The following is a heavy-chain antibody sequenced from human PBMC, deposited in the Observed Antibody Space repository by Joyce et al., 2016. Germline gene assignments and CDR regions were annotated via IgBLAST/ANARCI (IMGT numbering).Heavy chain of an antibody. J-gene: IGHJ5*02. CDR3: ARCEVAAPSGWFDP. CDR1: GGSVNSGDYY. V-gene: IGHV4-31*03. Sequence: QVQLQESGPGLVKPSQTLSLTCIVYGGSVNSGDYYWSWIRQNPEKGLEWLGYIYSSGSAYYNPTLKGRVTMSLDSSKNHLSLKLISVTTADSAIYYCARCEVAAPSGWFDPWGQGTLVTVSS. CDR2: IYSSGSA. D-gene: IGHD6-25*01.